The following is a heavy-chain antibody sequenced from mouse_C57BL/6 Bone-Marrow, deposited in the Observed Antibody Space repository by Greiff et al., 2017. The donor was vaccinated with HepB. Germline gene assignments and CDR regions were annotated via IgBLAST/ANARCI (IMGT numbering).Heavy chain of an antibody. CDR2: IDPSDSYT. J-gene: IGHJ1*03. CDR1: GYTFTSYW. Sequence: QVQLQQPGAELVMPGASVKLSCKASGYTFTSYWVHWVKQRPGQGLEWIGEIDPSDSYTNYNQKFKGKSTLTVDKSSSTAYMQLSSLTSEDSAVYYCARSRYYGADFDVWGTGTTVTVSS. D-gene: IGHD1-1*01. CDR3: ARSRYYGADFDV. V-gene: IGHV1-69*01.